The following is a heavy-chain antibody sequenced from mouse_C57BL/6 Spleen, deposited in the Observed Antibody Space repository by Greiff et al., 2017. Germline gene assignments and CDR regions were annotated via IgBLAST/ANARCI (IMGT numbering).Heavy chain of an antibody. CDR3: VRGDSNSFDY. CDR2: IYPSDSET. CDR1: GYTFTSYW. V-gene: IGHV1-61*01. J-gene: IGHJ2*01. D-gene: IGHD2-5*01. Sequence: QVQLQQPGAELVRPGSSVKLSCKASGYTFTSYWMDWVKQRPGQGLEWIGDIYPSDSETHYNQKFKDKATLTVDKSSSTAYMQLSSLTSEDSAVYDGVRGDSNSFDYWGQGTTLTVSS.